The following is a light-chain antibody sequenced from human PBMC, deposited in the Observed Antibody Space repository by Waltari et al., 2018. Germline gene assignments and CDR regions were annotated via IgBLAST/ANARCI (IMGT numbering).Light chain of an antibody. V-gene: IGLV1-40*01. CDR3: QSYDTSLRVV. Sequence: QSVLTPPPSVSGATGQRVTISCPGSGPTFRAGQRSHWYHQLPRAAPQLLIYGSTSRPLGVPDRFFGSTSGTSASLAITGLQAEDEADYYCQSYDTSLRVVFGGGTKLTVL. CDR2: GST. J-gene: IGLJ3*02. CDR1: GPTFRAGQR.